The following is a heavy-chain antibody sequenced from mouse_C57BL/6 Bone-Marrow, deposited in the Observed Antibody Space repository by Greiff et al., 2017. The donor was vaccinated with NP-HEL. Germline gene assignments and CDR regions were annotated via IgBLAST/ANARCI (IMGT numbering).Heavy chain of an antibody. D-gene: IGHD1-1*01. Sequence: QVQLQQSGAELVRPGASVKLSCKASGYTFTDYYINWVKQRPGQGLEWIARIYPGSGNTYYNEKFKGKATLTAEKSSSTAYMQLSSLTSEDSAVYFCARKDYYYGSSCVDYWGQGTTLTVSS. J-gene: IGHJ2*01. V-gene: IGHV1-76*01. CDR3: ARKDYYYGSSCVDY. CDR1: GYTFTDYY. CDR2: IYPGSGNT.